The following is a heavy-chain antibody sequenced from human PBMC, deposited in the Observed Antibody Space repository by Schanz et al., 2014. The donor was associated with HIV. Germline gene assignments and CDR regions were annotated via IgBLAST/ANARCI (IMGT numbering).Heavy chain of an antibody. Sequence: VQLLESGGGLLQPGGSLRLSCAASGFTFSLYGMHWVRQAPGKGLEWVAVIWFDGSNKYYSDSVKGRFTISRDNSKNALFLQMNSLRAEDTAVYYCARGSARPDYYYYAMDVWGQGTTVTVS. CDR3: ARGSARPDYYYYAMDV. D-gene: IGHD6-6*01. J-gene: IGHJ6*02. CDR2: IWFDGSNK. V-gene: IGHV3-33*01. CDR1: GFTFSLYG.